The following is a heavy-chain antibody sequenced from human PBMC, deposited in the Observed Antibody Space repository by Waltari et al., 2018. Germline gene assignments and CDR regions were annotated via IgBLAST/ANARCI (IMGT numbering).Heavy chain of an antibody. D-gene: IGHD3-10*01. CDR2: IDYSGST. V-gene: IGHV4-61*01. CDR1: GYSISSGYY. J-gene: IGHJ6*03. CDR3: ARQSDYGSGSYYYYYMDV. Sequence: QVQLQESGPGLVKPSETLSLTCAVSGYSISSGYYWSWIRQPPGKGLEWIGYIDYSGSTTYNPSLKSRVTISVYTSKNQFSLKLSSVTAADTAVYYCARQSDYGSGSYYYYYMDVWGKGTTVTVSS.